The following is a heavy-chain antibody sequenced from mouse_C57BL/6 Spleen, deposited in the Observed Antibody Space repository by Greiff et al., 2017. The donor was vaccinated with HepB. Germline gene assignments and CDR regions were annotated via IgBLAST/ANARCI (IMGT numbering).Heavy chain of an antibody. V-gene: IGHV5-4*01. CDR3: ARERGDSSVLRGFAY. D-gene: IGHD3-2*02. J-gene: IGHJ3*01. CDR1: GFTFSSYA. CDR2: ISDGGSYT. Sequence: EVKLMESGGGLVKPGGSLKLSCAASGFTFSSYAMSWVRQTPEKRLEWVATISDGGSYTYYPDNVKGRFTISRDNAKNNLYLQMSHLKSEDTAMYYCARERGDSSVLRGFAYWGQGTLVTVSA.